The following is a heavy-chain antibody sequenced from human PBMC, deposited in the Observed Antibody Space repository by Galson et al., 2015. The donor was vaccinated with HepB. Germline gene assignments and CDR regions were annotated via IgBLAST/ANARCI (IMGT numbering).Heavy chain of an antibody. CDR3: ARDRARDYGDRMRFDP. J-gene: IGHJ5*02. D-gene: IGHD4-17*01. Sequence: SVKVSCKASGYTFTSYAMHWVRQAPGQRLEWMGWINAGNGNTKYSQKFQGRVTITRDTSASTAYMELSSLRSEDTAVYYCARDRARDYGDRMRFDPWGQGTLVTVSS. CDR2: INAGNGNT. V-gene: IGHV1-3*01. CDR1: GYTFTSYA.